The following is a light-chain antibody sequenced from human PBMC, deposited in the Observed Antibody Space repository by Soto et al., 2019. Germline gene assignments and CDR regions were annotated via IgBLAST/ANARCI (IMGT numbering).Light chain of an antibody. CDR3: QQYSSYWT. CDR1: QSISSW. V-gene: IGKV1-5*01. Sequence: DIQMTQSPSTLSASVGDRVTITCRASQSISSWLAWYQQKPGKAPKLLIYDASSLESGVPSRFSGSGSGTEFTHTISSLQPDDFATYYCQQYSSYWTFGQGTKVDIK. J-gene: IGKJ1*01. CDR2: DAS.